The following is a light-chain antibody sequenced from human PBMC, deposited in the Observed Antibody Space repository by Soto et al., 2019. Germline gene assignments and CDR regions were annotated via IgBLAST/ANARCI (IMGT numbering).Light chain of an antibody. V-gene: IGLV4-69*01. CDR1: SGHSSYA. Sequence: QLVLTQSPSASASLGASVKLTCTLSSGHSSYAIAWHQQQPEKGARYLMKLNSDGSHSKGDGIPDRFSGSSSGAERYLTISSLQSEDEADYYCQTWGTGNVVFGGETNLTVL. CDR2: LNSDGSH. CDR3: QTWGTGNVV. J-gene: IGLJ2*01.